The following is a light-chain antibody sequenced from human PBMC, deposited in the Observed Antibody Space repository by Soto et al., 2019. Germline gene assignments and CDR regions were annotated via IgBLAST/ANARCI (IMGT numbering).Light chain of an antibody. V-gene: IGKV3-20*01. J-gene: IGKJ1*01. CDR1: QSVSSSY. CDR3: QKYGSSPRT. CDR2: GES. Sequence: ELVLTQSPGTLSLSPGERATLSCRASQSVSSSYLAWYQQKTGQAPRLLIYGESSRATGIPDRFSGSGSGTDLNLTISRLEPEDFAVYYCQKYGSSPRTCGQGTKVDIK.